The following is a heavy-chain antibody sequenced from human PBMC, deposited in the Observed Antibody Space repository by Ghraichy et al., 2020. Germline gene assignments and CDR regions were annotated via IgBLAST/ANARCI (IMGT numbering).Heavy chain of an antibody. Sequence: SETLSLTCTVSGGSISSYYWSWIRQPPGKGLEWIGYIYYSGSTNYNPSLKSRVTISVDTSKNQFSLKLSSVTAADTAVYYCARGPSRWYPLDYWGQGTLVTVSS. CDR1: GGSISSYY. J-gene: IGHJ4*02. CDR3: ARGPSRWYPLDY. D-gene: IGHD4-23*01. CDR2: IYYSGST. V-gene: IGHV4-59*01.